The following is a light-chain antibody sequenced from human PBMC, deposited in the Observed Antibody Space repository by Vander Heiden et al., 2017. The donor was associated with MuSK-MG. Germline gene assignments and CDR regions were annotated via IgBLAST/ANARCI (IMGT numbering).Light chain of an antibody. J-gene: IGLJ2*01. CDR1: SSNIGSNT. V-gene: IGLV1-44*01. Sequence: SGVSVSLSAVGVPLQRVTISCSGSSSNIGSNTVNWYQQLPGTAPKLLIYSNNQRPSGVPDRFSGSKSGTSACLGICGPESEDEAHYFRAAWDDGLKCYVFGGGTKVT. CDR2: SNN. CDR3: AAWDDGLKCYV.